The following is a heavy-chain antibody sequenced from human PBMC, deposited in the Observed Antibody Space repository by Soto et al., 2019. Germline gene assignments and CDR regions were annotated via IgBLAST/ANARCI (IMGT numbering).Heavy chain of an antibody. CDR2: IYPGDSDT. CDR1: GYSFTSYW. Sequence: PVESLKISCNGSGYSFTSYWIGWVRQMPGKGLEWMGIIYPGDSDTRYSPSFQGQVTISADKSISTAYLQWSSLKASDTAMYYCARHPDIVATSTDYWGQGTLVTVSS. J-gene: IGHJ4*02. V-gene: IGHV5-51*01. D-gene: IGHD5-12*01. CDR3: ARHPDIVATSTDY.